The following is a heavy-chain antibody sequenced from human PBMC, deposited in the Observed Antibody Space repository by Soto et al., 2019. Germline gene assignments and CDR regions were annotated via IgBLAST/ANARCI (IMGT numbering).Heavy chain of an antibody. Sequence: GASVKVSCKASGYTFTGYDITWVRQATGQGLEWMGWMNPNSGHTGYAQKFQGRVTMTRNTSISTAYMELSSLGSEDTAVYYCARLHVGATGSYWGQGTLVTVSS. V-gene: IGHV1-8*01. CDR1: GYTFTGYD. CDR3: ARLHVGATGSY. J-gene: IGHJ4*02. CDR2: MNPNSGHT. D-gene: IGHD1-26*01.